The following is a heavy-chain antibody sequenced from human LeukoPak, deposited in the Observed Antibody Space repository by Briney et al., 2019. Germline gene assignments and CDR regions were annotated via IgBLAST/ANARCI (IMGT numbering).Heavy chain of an antibody. CDR3: ARFTAMADIDSYYYYYMDV. J-gene: IGHJ6*03. Sequence: SSETRCLTGTVPGGSINSYYWSWIRQPPGKGLEWMGYIYYIRSTNYNPSLKRRVTISVDTSKTQFSLKLSSVTAADTAMYYCARFTAMADIDSYYYYYMDVWGKGTTVTVSS. CDR1: GGSINSYY. D-gene: IGHD5-18*01. CDR2: IYYIRST. V-gene: IGHV4-59*01.